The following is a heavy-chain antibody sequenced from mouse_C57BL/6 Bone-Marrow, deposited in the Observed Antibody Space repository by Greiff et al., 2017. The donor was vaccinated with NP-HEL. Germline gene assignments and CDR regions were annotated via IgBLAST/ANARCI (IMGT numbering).Heavy chain of an antibody. CDR1: GFTFSDYG. V-gene: IGHV5-15*01. CDR2: ISNLAYSI. J-gene: IGHJ4*01. CDR3: ARHTTGGYYAMDY. D-gene: IGHD1-1*01. Sequence: EVKLQESGGGLVQPGGSLKLSCAASGFTFSDYGMAWVRQAPRKGPEWVAFISNLAYSIYYADTVTGRFTISRENAKNTLYLEMSSLRSEDTAMYYCARHTTGGYYAMDYWGQGTSVTVSS.